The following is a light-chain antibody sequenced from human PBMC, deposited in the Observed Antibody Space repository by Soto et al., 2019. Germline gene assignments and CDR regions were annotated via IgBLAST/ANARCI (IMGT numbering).Light chain of an antibody. J-gene: IGKJ5*01. CDR2: AAS. CDR1: QGISSY. V-gene: IGKV1-12*01. CDR3: QQANSFPT. Sequence: IQLTQSPSSLSASVGDRFTITFRASQGISSYLAWYQQKPGKAPKLLIYAASSLQSGVPSRFSGSGSGTDFTLTISSLQPEDFATYYCQQANSFPTFGQGTRLEIK.